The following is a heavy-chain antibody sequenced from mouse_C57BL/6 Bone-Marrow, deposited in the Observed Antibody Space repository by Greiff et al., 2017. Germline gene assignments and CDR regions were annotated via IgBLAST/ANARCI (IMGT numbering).Heavy chain of an antibody. J-gene: IGHJ4*01. CDR2: INPSNGGT. Sequence: QVQLQQPGTELVKPGASVKLSCKASGYTFTSYWMHWVKQRPGQGLEWIGNINPSNGGTNYNEKFKSKATLTVDKSSSTAYMQRSSLTSEDSAVYYCARRASYYGSSSYAMDYWGQGTSVTVSS. CDR1: GYTFTSYW. D-gene: IGHD1-1*01. V-gene: IGHV1-53*01. CDR3: ARRASYYGSSSYAMDY.